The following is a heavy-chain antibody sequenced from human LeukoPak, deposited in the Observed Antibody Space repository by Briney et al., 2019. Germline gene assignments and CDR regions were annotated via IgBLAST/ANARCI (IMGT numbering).Heavy chain of an antibody. J-gene: IGHJ4*02. V-gene: IGHV3-23*01. CDR3: AKGKNDILTGYPH. Sequence: GGSLRLSCAASGFTFSNYAMSWVRQAPGKGLEWVSAISGSGGSTYYADSVKGRFTISRDNSKNTLYLQMNGLRGEDTAVYYCAKGKNDILTGYPHWGQGTLVTVSS. D-gene: IGHD3-9*01. CDR2: ISGSGGST. CDR1: GFTFSNYA.